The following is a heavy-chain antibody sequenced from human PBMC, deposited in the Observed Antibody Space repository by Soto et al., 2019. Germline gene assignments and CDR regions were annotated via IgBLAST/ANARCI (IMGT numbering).Heavy chain of an antibody. CDR1: RFTFTSYA. J-gene: IGHJ4*02. CDR3: AKDVEGGSLFRGAFDY. Sequence: GGSLRLSWVASRFTFTSYAMSWVRQAPGKGLEWVAAISASGGATIHADSVKGRLTISRDNSKNTLYLQMNSLRAEDTAVYYCAKDVEGGSLFRGAFDYWGQGTQVTDSS. V-gene: IGHV3-23*01. D-gene: IGHD1-26*01. CDR2: ISASGGAT.